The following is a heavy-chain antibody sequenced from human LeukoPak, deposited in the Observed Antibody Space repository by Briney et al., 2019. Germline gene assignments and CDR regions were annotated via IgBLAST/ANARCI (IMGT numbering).Heavy chain of an antibody. Sequence: GGSLRLSCAASGFTFSSYAMSWVRQAPGKGLEWISVISGSGGSTSYADSVKGRFTISRDNSKNTLYLQMNSLRAEDTAVYYCAKHGFAGISAAGDYWGQGTLVAVSS. D-gene: IGHD6-13*01. CDR1: GFTFSSYA. J-gene: IGHJ4*02. V-gene: IGHV3-23*01. CDR2: ISGSGGST. CDR3: AKHGFAGISAAGDY.